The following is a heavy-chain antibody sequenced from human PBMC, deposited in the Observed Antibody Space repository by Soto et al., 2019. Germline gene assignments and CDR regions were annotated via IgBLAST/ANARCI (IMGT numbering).Heavy chain of an antibody. CDR2: ISGSGGST. V-gene: IGHV3-23*01. Sequence: GALRLSCAASGFTFSSYAMSWVRQAPGKGLEWVSAISGSGGSTYYADSVKGRFTISRDNSKNTLYLQMNSLRAEDTAVYYCAKDRTGYSTYFDYWGQGTLVTVSS. J-gene: IGHJ4*02. D-gene: IGHD3-9*01. CDR3: AKDRTGYSTYFDY. CDR1: GFTFSSYA.